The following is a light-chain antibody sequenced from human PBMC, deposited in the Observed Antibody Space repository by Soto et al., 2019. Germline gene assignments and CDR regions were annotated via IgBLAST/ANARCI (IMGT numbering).Light chain of an antibody. CDR3: QQFSSYPLT. V-gene: IGKV3-20*01. J-gene: IGKJ4*01. CDR2: GAS. CDR1: QSVSSSY. Sequence: EIVLTQSPGTLSLSPGEIATLSFSASQSVSSSYLAWYQQKPGQAPRLLIYGASSRATGIPDRFSGGGSGTDFTLTITRLEPEDFAVYYCQQFSSYPLTFGGGTKVDIK.